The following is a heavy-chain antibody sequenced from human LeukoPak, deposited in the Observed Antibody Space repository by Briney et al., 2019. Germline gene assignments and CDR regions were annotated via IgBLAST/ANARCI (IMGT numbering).Heavy chain of an antibody. J-gene: IGHJ3*02. CDR3: ARIPTNAVPAAHNGFDI. Sequence: PSETLSLTCTVSGGSISSSSYYWGWIRQPPGRGLEWIGYIYYSGSTNYNPSLKSRVTISVDTSKNQFSLKLSSVTAADTAVYYCARIPTNAVPAAHNGFDIWGQGTMLTVSS. D-gene: IGHD2-2*01. V-gene: IGHV4-61*05. CDR1: GGSISSSSYY. CDR2: IYYSGST.